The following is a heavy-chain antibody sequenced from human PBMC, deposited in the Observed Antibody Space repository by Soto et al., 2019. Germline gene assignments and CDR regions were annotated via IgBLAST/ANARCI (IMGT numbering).Heavy chain of an antibody. CDR1: GFTFSSYS. Sequence: EVQLVESGGGLVKPGGSLRLSCAASGFTFSSYSMNWVRQAPGKGLEWVSSISSSSSYIYSADSVKGRFTISRDNAKNSPYLQMNSLRAEDTAVYYCAREDYSNFDYWGQGTLVTVSS. CDR3: AREDYSNFDY. D-gene: IGHD4-4*01. V-gene: IGHV3-21*01. J-gene: IGHJ4*02. CDR2: ISSSSSYI.